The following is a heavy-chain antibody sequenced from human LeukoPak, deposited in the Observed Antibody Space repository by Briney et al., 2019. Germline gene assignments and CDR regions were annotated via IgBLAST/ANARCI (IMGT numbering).Heavy chain of an antibody. J-gene: IGHJ4*02. Sequence: GESLKISCKGSGYNFTIYWIGWVRQMPGKGLEWMGIIYPGDSDTRYSPSFQGQVTISADKSINTAYLQWSSLKASDTAMYYCARVAYCSGGSCYSLPGDYWGQGTLVTVSS. V-gene: IGHV5-51*01. D-gene: IGHD2-15*01. CDR3: ARVAYCSGGSCYSLPGDY. CDR1: GYNFTIYW. CDR2: IYPGDSDT.